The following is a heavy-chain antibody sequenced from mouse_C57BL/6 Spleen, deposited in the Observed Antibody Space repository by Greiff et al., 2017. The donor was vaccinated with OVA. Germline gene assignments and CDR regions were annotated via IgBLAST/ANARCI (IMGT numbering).Heavy chain of an antibody. J-gene: IGHJ4*01. Sequence: QVQLKQPGAELVKPGASVKMSCKASGYTFTSYWITWVKQRPGQGLEWIGDIYPGSGSTNYNEKFKSKATLTVDTSSSTAYMQLSSLTSEDSAVYYCASGGVADAMDYWGQGTSVTVSS. CDR3: ASGGVADAMDY. V-gene: IGHV1-55*01. CDR1: GYTFTSYW. D-gene: IGHD1-1*02. CDR2: IYPGSGST.